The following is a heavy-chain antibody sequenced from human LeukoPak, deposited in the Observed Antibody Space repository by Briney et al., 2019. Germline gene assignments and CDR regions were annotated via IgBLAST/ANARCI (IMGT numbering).Heavy chain of an antibody. V-gene: IGHV3-30*18. D-gene: IGHD1-26*01. CDR1: GFTFSSYG. CDR2: ISYDGSNK. J-gene: IGHJ4*02. CDR3: AKDLAGSGSYSFDY. Sequence: GGSLRLSCAASGFTFSSYGMHWVRQAPGKGLEWVAVISYDGSNKYYADSVKGRFTISRDNSKNTLYLQMNSLRAEDTAVYYCAKDLAGSGSYSFDYWGQGTLVTVSS.